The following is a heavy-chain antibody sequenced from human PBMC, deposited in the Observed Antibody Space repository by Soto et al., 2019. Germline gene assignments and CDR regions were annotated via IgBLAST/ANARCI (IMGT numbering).Heavy chain of an antibody. D-gene: IGHD6-13*01. CDR2: ITSTGTYT. V-gene: IGHV3-21*01. CDR3: VPDIAAVADY. J-gene: IGHJ4*02. Sequence: GGSLRLSCAASGFIFSSYSMNWVRQAPGKGLEWVSSITSTGTYTKYADSVKGRFTISRDNAKNSLYLQMNSLRAEDTAVYYCVPDIAAVADYWGQGTLVTVSS. CDR1: GFIFSSYS.